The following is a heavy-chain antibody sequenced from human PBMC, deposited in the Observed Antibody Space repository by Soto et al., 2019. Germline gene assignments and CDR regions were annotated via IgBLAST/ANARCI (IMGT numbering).Heavy chain of an antibody. D-gene: IGHD6-6*01. CDR1: GFTFSSYD. Sequence: GGSLRLSCAASGFTFSSYDMHWVRQATGKGLEWVSAIGTAGDTYYPGSVKGRFTISRENAKNSLYLQMNSLRAGDTAVYYCARGRYSSSKTYYYYGMDVWGQGTTVTVSS. J-gene: IGHJ6*02. CDR2: IGTAGDT. V-gene: IGHV3-13*01. CDR3: ARGRYSSSKTYYYYGMDV.